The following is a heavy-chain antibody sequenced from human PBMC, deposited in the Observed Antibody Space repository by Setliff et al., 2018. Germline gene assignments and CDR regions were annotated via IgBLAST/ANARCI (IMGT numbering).Heavy chain of an antibody. J-gene: IGHJ6*02. Sequence: GGSLRLSCAASGFTFSSYSMNWVRQAPGKGLEWVSAISGSGGSTYYADSVKGRFTISRDNAKNSLYLQMNSLSAEDTAVYYCAREYCSSTSCYGGYYYGMDVWGQGTTVTVSS. D-gene: IGHD2-2*01. V-gene: IGHV3-21*01. CDR3: AREYCSSTSCYGGYYYGMDV. CDR2: ISGSGGST. CDR1: GFTFSSYS.